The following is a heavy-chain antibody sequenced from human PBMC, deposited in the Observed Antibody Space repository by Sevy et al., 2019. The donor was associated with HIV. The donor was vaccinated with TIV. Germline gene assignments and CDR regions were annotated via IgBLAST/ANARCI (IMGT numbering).Heavy chain of an antibody. D-gene: IGHD4-17*01. CDR1: GFVFSNYA. CDR2: ISYDGSNK. J-gene: IGHJ6*02. Sequence: GGSLRLSCAASGFVFSNYAMHWVRQAPGKGLEWVAIISYDGSNKYYADSVKGRFTISRDNSKNTLYLQMNSLTAEDTAVYYCARGNSPSVTTAPLYYYYAMDVWGQGTTVTVSS. CDR3: ARGNSPSVTTAPLYYYYAMDV. V-gene: IGHV3-30-3*01.